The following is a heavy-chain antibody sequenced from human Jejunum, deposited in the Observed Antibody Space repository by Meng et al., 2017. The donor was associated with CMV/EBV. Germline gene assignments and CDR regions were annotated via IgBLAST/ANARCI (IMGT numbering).Heavy chain of an antibody. CDR1: GYTFNTYG. J-gene: IGHJ4*02. V-gene: IGHV1-18*01. D-gene: IGHD3-10*01. CDR2: ISTYNGDT. CDR3: GRGSYFDY. Sequence: QVQLVQSGAEGKKPGASVKVSCKASGYTFNTYGISWVRQAPGQGLEWMGWISTYNGDTNYAQNLQGRVTMTTDTSTNTVYMELRSLRSDDTAVYYCGRGSYFDYWGQGTLVTVSS.